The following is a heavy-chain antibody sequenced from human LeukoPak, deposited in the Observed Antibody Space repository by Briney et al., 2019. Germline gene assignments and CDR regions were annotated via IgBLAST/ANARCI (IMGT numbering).Heavy chain of an antibody. J-gene: IGHJ5*02. CDR3: ACSRQLVPFTYNWFDP. D-gene: IGHD6-6*01. CDR1: GGSISSYY. CDR2: IYYSGST. Sequence: PSETLSLTCTVSGGSISSYYWSWLRQPPGKGLEWIGYIYYSGSTNYNPSLKSRVTISVDTSKNQFSLKLSSVTAADTAVYYWACSRQLVPFTYNWFDPWGQGTLVTVSS. V-gene: IGHV4-59*08.